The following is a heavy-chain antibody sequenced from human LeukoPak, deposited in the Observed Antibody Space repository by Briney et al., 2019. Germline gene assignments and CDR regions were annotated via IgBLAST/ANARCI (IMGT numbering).Heavy chain of an antibody. Sequence: PGGSLRLSCAASGFIFKDFWMIWVRQAPGKGLEWVANIKQDGSEKYYVDSVKGRFTISRDNAKNSPYLQMNTLRAEDTAMYYCAKDAQPRSRWFDPWGQGTLVTVSS. CDR2: IKQDGSEK. D-gene: IGHD3-16*01. CDR1: GFIFKDFW. J-gene: IGHJ5*02. V-gene: IGHV3-7*03. CDR3: AKDAQPRSRWFDP.